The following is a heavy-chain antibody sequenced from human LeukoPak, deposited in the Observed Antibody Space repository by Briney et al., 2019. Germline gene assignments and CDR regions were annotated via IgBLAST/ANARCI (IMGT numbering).Heavy chain of an antibody. Sequence: SETLSLTCTVSGDSISTYYWSWIRQPAGKGLEWIGRINTSGSTNYNPSLKSRVTMPVDTSKNQFSLRLSSVTAADTAVYYCARQSDKAAGGTFAFDYWGQGALVTVS. CDR2: INTSGST. V-gene: IGHV4-4*07. D-gene: IGHD6-13*01. CDR1: GDSISTYY. J-gene: IGHJ4*02. CDR3: ARQSDKAAGGTFAFDY.